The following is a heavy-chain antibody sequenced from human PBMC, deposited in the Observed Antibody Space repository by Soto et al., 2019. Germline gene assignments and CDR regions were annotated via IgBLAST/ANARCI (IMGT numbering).Heavy chain of an antibody. CDR1: GYGFTSYG. CDR3: ARGRIAVSIHDPFEI. CDR2: ISAYNGKR. Sequence: QGQLLQSGDEVKKPGASVRVSCRASGYGFTSYGISWLRQAPGQGLEWVSWISAYNGKRDTAQKFQGRVTMTLDTSTDTAHMELGDLTSADTAVYYCARGRIAVSIHDPFEIWGQGTMVAVSS. D-gene: IGHD2-21*01. J-gene: IGHJ3*02. V-gene: IGHV1-18*01.